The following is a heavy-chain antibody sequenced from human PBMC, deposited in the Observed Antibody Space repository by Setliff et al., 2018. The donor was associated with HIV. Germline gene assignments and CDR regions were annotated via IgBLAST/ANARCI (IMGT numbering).Heavy chain of an antibody. CDR3: TADRASVWYGH. CDR1: GGSFSIYY. V-gene: IGHV4-34*07. Sequence: SETLSLTCAVSGGSFSIYYWSWIRQPPGKGLEWIGEINHSGSTNYNPSLKSRVTISLDTSKNQFSLRLRSMAAADAATYYCTADRASVWYGHWGQGTLVTVSS. J-gene: IGHJ5*02. D-gene: IGHD4-17*01. CDR2: INHSGST.